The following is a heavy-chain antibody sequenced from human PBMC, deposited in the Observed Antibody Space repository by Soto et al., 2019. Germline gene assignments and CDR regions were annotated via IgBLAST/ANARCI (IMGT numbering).Heavy chain of an antibody. V-gene: IGHV1-2*02. CDR1: GHTFTGHY. CDR2: IGPESGAT. J-gene: IGHJ4*02. Sequence: ASVKVSCKASGHTFTGHYIHWVRQAPEQGPEWMGEIGPESGATRYAQKFQGRVTMTRDMSITTVYMELNNLSPDDTAVYYCGRGRSGQIVVFYWGQGTPVTVSS. CDR3: GRGRSGQIVVFY. D-gene: IGHD5-12*01.